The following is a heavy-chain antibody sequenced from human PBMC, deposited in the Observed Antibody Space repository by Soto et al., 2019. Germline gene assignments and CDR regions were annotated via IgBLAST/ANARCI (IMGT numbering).Heavy chain of an antibody. V-gene: IGHV3-7*01. Sequence: GGSLRLSCAASGFTFSSYWMSWVRQAPGKGLEWVANIKQDGSEKYYVDSVKGRFTISRDNAKNSLYLQMNSLRAEDTAVYYCASGGQGAAAGLFDYWGQGTLVTVSS. CDR3: ASGGQGAAAGLFDY. J-gene: IGHJ4*02. CDR2: IKQDGSEK. D-gene: IGHD6-13*01. CDR1: GFTFSSYW.